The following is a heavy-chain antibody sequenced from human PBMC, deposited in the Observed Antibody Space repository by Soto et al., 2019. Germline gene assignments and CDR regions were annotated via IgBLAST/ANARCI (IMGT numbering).Heavy chain of an antibody. CDR2: ISYDGSNK. V-gene: IGHV3-30*18. Sequence: QVQLVESGGGVVQPGRSLRLSCAASGFTFSSYGMHWVRQAPGKGLEWVAVISYDGSNKYYADSVKGRFTISRDNSKNTLYLQMNSLRAEDTAVYYCAKAPSRITMIVVVTRPEYWGQGTLVTVSS. CDR1: GFTFSSYG. D-gene: IGHD3-22*01. J-gene: IGHJ4*02. CDR3: AKAPSRITMIVVVTRPEY.